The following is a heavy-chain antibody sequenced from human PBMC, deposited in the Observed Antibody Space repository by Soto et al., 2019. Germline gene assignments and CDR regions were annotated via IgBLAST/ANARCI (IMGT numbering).Heavy chain of an antibody. CDR3: ARSSSSAEYYFDY. Sequence: SETLSLTCTVSGGSISSGDYYWSWIRQPPGKGLEWIGYIYYSGSTYYNPSLKSRVTISVGTSKNQFSLKLSSVTAADTAVYYCARSSSSAEYYFDYWGQGTLVTVSS. V-gene: IGHV4-30-4*01. D-gene: IGHD6-6*01. CDR1: GGSISSGDYY. J-gene: IGHJ4*02. CDR2: IYYSGST.